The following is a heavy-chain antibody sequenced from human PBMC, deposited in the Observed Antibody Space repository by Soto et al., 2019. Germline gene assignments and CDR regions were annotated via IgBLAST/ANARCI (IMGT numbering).Heavy chain of an antibody. V-gene: IGHV3-23*01. Sequence: PGGSLRLSCAASGFNFNIFAMGWVRQPPGQGLEWISGISGSGESTYYADSVKGRFTISRDDSKNTVHLELNSLKAEDTAVYYCAKDGGITMFRGRARGFDIWGPGTMVTVSS. CDR3: AKDGGITMFRGRARGFDI. J-gene: IGHJ3*02. CDR1: GFNFNIFA. CDR2: ISGSGEST. D-gene: IGHD3-10*01.